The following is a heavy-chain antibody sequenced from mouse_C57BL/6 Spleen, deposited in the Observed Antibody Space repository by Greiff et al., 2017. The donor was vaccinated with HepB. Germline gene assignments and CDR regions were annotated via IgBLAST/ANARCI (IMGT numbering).Heavy chain of an antibody. CDR2: IDPETGGT. D-gene: IGHD1-1*01. V-gene: IGHV1-15*01. J-gene: IGHJ2*01. Sequence: VKLQQSGAELVRPGASVTLSCKASGYTFTDYEMHWVKQTPVHGLEWIGAIDPETGGTAYNQKFKGKAILTADKSSSTAYMELRSLTSEDSAVYYCTRWGSRYYFDYWGQGTTLTVSS. CDR3: TRWGSRYYFDY. CDR1: GYTFTDYE.